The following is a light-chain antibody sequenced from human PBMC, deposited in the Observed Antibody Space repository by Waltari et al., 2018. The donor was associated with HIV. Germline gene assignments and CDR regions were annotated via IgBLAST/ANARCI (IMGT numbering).Light chain of an antibody. Sequence: QSVLTQPPSASGTPGQRVTISCSGSTSNIGDNTVNWYQQLPGTAPKLLIHSNNQRPSGVPDRVSGSKSGTSASLAISGLQSEDEADYYCAAWDDSLNCVVFGGGTKLTV. CDR3: AAWDDSLNCVV. CDR1: TSNIGDNT. J-gene: IGLJ2*01. V-gene: IGLV1-44*01. CDR2: SNN.